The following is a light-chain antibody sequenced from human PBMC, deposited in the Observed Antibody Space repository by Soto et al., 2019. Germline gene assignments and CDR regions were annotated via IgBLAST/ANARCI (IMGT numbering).Light chain of an antibody. V-gene: IGLV2-14*01. J-gene: IGLJ2*01. CDR2: DVN. CDR1: SSDVGGYNY. CDR3: TSYTTSDTLVV. Sequence: QSALTQPASVSGSPGQSITISCTGTSSDVGGYNYVSWYQQHPGKAPKLMIYDVNNRPSGVSNRSSGSKSGNTASLTISGLQAEDEADYYCTSYTTSDTLVVFGGGTKLTVL.